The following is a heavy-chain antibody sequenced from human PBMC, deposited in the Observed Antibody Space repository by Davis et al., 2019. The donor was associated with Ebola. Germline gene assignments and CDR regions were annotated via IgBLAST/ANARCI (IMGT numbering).Heavy chain of an antibody. Sequence: ASVKVSCKASGYTFTNYGISWVRQAPGQGLEWMGWINPNSGGTNYAQKFQGRVTMTRDTSISTAYMELSRLRSDDTAVYYCARDNSLGAFDIWGQGTMVTVSS. V-gene: IGHV1-2*02. J-gene: IGHJ3*02. CDR1: GYTFTNYG. CDR3: ARDNSLGAFDI. D-gene: IGHD7-27*01. CDR2: INPNSGGT.